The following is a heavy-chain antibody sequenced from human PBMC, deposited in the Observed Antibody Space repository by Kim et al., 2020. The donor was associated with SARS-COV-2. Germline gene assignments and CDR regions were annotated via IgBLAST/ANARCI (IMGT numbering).Heavy chain of an antibody. J-gene: IGHJ4*02. CDR3: SGSTGWYRLDY. V-gene: IGHV4-4*02. D-gene: IGHD6-19*01. CDR2: T. Sequence: TNYTPSLKSRVTISVDKSKNHVSLNLNSVTAADTAVYYCSGSTGWYRLDYWGQGTLVTVSS.